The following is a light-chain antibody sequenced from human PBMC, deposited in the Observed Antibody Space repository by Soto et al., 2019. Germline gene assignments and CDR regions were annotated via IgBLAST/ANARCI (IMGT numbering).Light chain of an antibody. V-gene: IGKV1-39*01. CDR1: QTITTY. J-gene: IGKJ2*01. Sequence: DLQMTQSPSSLSASVGDRVTITCRASQTITTYLNWYQQKPGKAPRLLIYAASNLQSGVPSRFSGSGFGTDFTLTISGLQPEDCATYFCQQGYSAPPTFGQGTKLEIK. CDR3: QQGYSAPPT. CDR2: AAS.